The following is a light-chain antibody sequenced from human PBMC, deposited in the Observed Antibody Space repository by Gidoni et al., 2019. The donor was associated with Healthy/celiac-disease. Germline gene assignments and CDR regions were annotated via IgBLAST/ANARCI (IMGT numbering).Light chain of an antibody. CDR3: QQYYSYPPWT. CDR2: AAS. J-gene: IGKJ1*01. CDR1: QGISSY. V-gene: IGKV1-8*01. Sequence: AIRMTQSPSSLSASTGNRVTITCRASQGISSYLAWDQQKPGKATKLLSHAASTLQSGVPLSLSGSGYGTDFTLTISCLQSEDFETYYCQQYYSYPPWTFGKGTKVEIK.